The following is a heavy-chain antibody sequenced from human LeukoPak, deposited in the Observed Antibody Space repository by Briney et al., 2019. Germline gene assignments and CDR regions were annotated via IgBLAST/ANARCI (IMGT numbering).Heavy chain of an antibody. D-gene: IGHD5-24*01. Sequence: GGSLRLSCAASGFTFEDYGMSWVRQAPGKGLEWVSVLYSGGTTYYADSVKGRFTISRDNSKNTLYLQMNSLRAEDTAVYYCAMDSSWLPLKFDYWGQGTLVTVST. CDR3: AMDSSWLPLKFDY. V-gene: IGHV3-66*01. J-gene: IGHJ4*02. CDR2: LYSGGTT. CDR1: GFTFEDYG.